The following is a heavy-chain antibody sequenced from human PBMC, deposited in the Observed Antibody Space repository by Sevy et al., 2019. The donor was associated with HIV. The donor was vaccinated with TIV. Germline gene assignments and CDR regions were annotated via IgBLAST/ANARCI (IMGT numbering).Heavy chain of an antibody. CDR1: GYKFTTYW. D-gene: IGHD4-4*01. CDR3: ARHVDMTTLIGGLYYFDS. Sequence: GESLKISCKASGYKFTTYWIGWARQMPGKGLEWMGMIYPRDSDTRYSPSFQGQVTISADTSINTAYLQWSSLKAWDTAMYFCARHVDMTTLIGGLYYFDSWGQGTLVTVSS. J-gene: IGHJ4*02. CDR2: IYPRDSDT. V-gene: IGHV5-51*01.